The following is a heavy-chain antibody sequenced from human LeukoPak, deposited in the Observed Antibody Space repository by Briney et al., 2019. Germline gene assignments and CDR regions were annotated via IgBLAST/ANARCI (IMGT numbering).Heavy chain of an antibody. J-gene: IGHJ4*02. V-gene: IGHV3-74*01. Sequence: PGGSLRLSCAASGFTFSSHRMHWVRQAPGKGLVWVSRINSDGSTTSYADSVKGRFTISRDNAKNTLYLQMNSLRAEDTAVYYCARVMYYYHSSGSIAVYYFDYWGQGTLVTVSS. D-gene: IGHD3-22*01. CDR3: ARVMYYYHSSGSIAVYYFDY. CDR1: GFTFSSHR. CDR2: INSDGSTT.